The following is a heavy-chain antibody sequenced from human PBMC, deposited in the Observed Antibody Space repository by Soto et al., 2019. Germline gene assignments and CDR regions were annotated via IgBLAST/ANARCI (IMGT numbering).Heavy chain of an antibody. D-gene: IGHD3-10*01. CDR3: AKNQLRGVRGVITYYYGMDL. V-gene: IGHV3-30*18. CDR2: ISYDGSNK. J-gene: IGHJ6*02. Sequence: QVQLVESGGGVVQPGRSLRLSCAASGFTFSSYGMHWVRQAPGKGLEWVAVISYDGSNKYYADSVKGRFTISRDNSKNTLYLKMNSMRAEDTAVYYCAKNQLRGVRGVITYYYGMDLWGQGTTFTVSS. CDR1: GFTFSSYG.